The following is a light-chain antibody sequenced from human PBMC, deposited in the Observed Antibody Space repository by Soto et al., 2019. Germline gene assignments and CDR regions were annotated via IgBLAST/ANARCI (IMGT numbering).Light chain of an antibody. CDR1: QSISSN. CDR2: AAS. V-gene: IGKV1-39*01. Sequence: DIQMTQSPSSLSASVGDRVTITCRASQSISSNLNWYQQKPGKAPKLLIYAASSLQSGVPSRFSGGGSGTDFTLTISSLQPEDFATYYCQQSYSTPWTFGQGTRWIS. CDR3: QQSYSTPWT. J-gene: IGKJ1*01.